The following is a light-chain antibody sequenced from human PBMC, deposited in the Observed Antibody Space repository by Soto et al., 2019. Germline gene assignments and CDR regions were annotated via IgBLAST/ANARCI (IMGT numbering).Light chain of an antibody. CDR2: DAT. CDR3: KQRDIWPPLT. Sequence: VLTQSPATLSLSPGERATLFCKASQSVGIYMGWFQQKPGQAPRVLIYDATNRAGGVPARFSGSGSGTDFPLTISSLEAADSAVYYCKQRDIWPPLTFGGGTKLEIK. CDR1: QSVGIY. V-gene: IGKV3-11*01. J-gene: IGKJ4*01.